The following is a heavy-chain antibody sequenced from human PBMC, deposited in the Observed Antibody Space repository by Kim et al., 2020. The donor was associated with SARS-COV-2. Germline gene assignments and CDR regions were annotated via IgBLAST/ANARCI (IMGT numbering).Heavy chain of an antibody. D-gene: IGHD4-17*01. CDR3: ARVDYGDYQDY. J-gene: IGHJ4*02. V-gene: IGHV1-46*01. Sequence: SYAQKFQGRVTMTRDTSTSTVYMELSSLRSEDTAVYYCARVDYGDYQDYWGQGTLVTVSS.